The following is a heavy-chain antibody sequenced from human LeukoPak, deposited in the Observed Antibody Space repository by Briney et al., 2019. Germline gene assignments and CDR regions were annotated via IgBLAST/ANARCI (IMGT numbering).Heavy chain of an antibody. J-gene: IGHJ5*02. CDR1: GGSISSRPYY. V-gene: IGHV4-39*07. D-gene: IGHD2-15*01. CDR2: ISYSGTT. Sequence: PSETLSLTCTVSGGSISSRPYYWGWVRQPPGKGLEWIGTISYSGTTYYSPSLKSRVTISLDTSKNQFSLRLRSEDTAVYYCARVGDCSVDSNCYHFADWFDPWGQGTLVTVSS. CDR3: ARVGDCSVDSNCYHFADWFDP.